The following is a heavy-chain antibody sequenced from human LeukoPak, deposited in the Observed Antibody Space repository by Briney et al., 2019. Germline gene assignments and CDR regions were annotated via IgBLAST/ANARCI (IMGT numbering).Heavy chain of an antibody. J-gene: IGHJ4*02. CDR1: GGTFSSYA. V-gene: IGHV1-69*13. CDR3: ARSPRGYDTYYFDY. CDR2: IIPIFGTA. D-gene: IGHD5-12*01. Sequence: ASVKVSCKASGGTFSSYAISWVRQAPGQGLEWMGGIIPIFGTANYAQKFQGRVTITADESTSTAYMELSSLRSEDTAVYYCARSPRGYDTYYFDYWGQGTLVTVSS.